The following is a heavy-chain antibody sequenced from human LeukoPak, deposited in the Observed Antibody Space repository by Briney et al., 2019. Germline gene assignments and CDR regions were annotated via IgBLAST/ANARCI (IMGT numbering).Heavy chain of an antibody. J-gene: IGHJ4*02. CDR3: AKDLFRGYSYGSDY. CDR2: ISGSGGST. CDR1: GFTFSSYG. V-gene: IGHV3-23*01. Sequence: GGSLRLSCAASGFTFSSYGMSWVRQAPGKGLEWVSAISGSGGSTYYADSVKGRFTISRDNSKNTLYLQMNSLRAEDTAVYYCAKDLFRGYSYGSDYWGQGTLVTVSS. D-gene: IGHD5-18*01.